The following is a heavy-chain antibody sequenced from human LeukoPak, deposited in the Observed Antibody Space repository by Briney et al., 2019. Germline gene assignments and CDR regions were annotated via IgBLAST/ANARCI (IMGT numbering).Heavy chain of an antibody. D-gene: IGHD2-8*01. Sequence: GESLKISCEASGHTFTNSWIAWVRQKPGKGPEWMGLIYPDDSDTRYNPSFQGQVIISADKSISTAYLQWSSLKASDTAMYYCARSAGHCSDGLCYAYNWFDLWGQGTLVTVSS. CDR3: ARSAGHCSDGLCYAYNWFDL. J-gene: IGHJ5*02. CDR2: IYPDDSDT. V-gene: IGHV5-51*01. CDR1: GHTFTNSW.